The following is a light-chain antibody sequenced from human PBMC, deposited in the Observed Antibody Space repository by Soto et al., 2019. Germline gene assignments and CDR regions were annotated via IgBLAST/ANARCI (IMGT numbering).Light chain of an antibody. CDR2: YDS. J-gene: IGLJ7*01. CDR1: SSNIGNNA. Sequence: QSVLTQPPSVSGAPRQRVTISCSGSSSNIGNNAINWYQQLPGEAPKLLIFYDSVVPSGVSDRFSGSKSGTSASLTISGLQSEDEADYHCASWDDSLKAGVFGGGTQLTVL. CDR3: ASWDDSLKAGV. V-gene: IGLV1-36*01.